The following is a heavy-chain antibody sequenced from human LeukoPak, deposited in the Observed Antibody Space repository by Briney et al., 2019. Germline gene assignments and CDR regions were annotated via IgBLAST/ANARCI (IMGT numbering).Heavy chain of an antibody. V-gene: IGHV1-8*01. J-gene: IGHJ5*02. Sequence: ASVKVSCKASGYTFTSYDINWVRQATGQGLEWMGWMNPNSGNTGYAQKFQGRVTMTRNTSISTAYMELSSLRSEDTAVYYCAREISMVRSNWFDPWGQGTLVTVSS. CDR3: AREISMVRSNWFDP. CDR1: GYTFTSYD. D-gene: IGHD3-10*01. CDR2: MNPNSGNT.